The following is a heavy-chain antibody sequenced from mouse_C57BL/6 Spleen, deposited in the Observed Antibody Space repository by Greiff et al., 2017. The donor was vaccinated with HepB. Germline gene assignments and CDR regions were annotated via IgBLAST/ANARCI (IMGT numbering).Heavy chain of an antibody. J-gene: IGHJ4*01. D-gene: IGHD1-1*01. V-gene: IGHV5-4*03. CDR3: ARDYESYAMDY. Sequence: DVMLVESGGGLVKPGGSLKLSCAASGFTFSSYAMSWVRQTPEKRLEWVATISDGGSYTYYPDNVKGRFTISRDNAKNNLYLQMSHLKSEDTAMYYCARDYESYAMDYWGQGTSVTVSS. CDR2: ISDGGSYT. CDR1: GFTFSSYA.